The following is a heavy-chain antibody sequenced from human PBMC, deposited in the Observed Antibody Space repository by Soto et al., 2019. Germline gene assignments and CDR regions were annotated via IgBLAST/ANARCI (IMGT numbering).Heavy chain of an antibody. D-gene: IGHD3-3*01. J-gene: IGHJ4*02. CDR1: GFTFSSYA. Sequence: EVQLLESGGGLVQPGGSLRLFCAASGFTFSSYAMSWVRQAPGKGLEWVSAISGSGGSTYYADSVKGRFTISRDNSKNTLYLQMNSLRAEDTAVYYCAKGITIFGVVPMDFDYWGQGTLVTVSS. CDR2: ISGSGGST. V-gene: IGHV3-23*01. CDR3: AKGITIFGVVPMDFDY.